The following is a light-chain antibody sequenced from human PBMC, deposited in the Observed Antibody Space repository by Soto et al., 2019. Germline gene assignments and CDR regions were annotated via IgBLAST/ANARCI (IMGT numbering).Light chain of an antibody. V-gene: IGKV1-5*03. CDR2: KAS. J-gene: IGKJ2*02. CDR3: QQYNSYPCT. CDR1: QSISSW. Sequence: DIQMTQSPSTLSASVGDRDTITCRASQSISSWLAWYQQRPGKAPKVLIYKASNLESGVPSRFSGSGSGTEFTLTISSLQPDDFATYYCQQYNSYPCTFGQGTKLEIK.